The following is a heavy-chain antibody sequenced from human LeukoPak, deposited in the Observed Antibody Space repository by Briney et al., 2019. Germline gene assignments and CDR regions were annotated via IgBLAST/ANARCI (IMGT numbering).Heavy chain of an antibody. V-gene: IGHV3-21*01. Sequence: GGSLRLSCADSVVTFSSYGMNWVRHAPGKGLEWVSSISSSSSYIYYADSVKGRFTISRDTAKKSQYLQMNTLRAAKTAVCFSAIEYSVWGSFDIWGQGTMVSVSS. D-gene: IGHD3-16*01. CDR3: AIEYSVWGSFDI. J-gene: IGHJ3*02. CDR1: VVTFSSYG. CDR2: ISSSSSYI.